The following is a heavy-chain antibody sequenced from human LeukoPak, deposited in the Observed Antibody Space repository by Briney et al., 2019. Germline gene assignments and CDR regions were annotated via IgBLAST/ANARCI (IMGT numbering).Heavy chain of an antibody. J-gene: IGHJ4*02. CDR1: GGTFISYA. CDR2: IIPIFGIA. CDR3: ARDLKTIFGVVIPYFDY. D-gene: IGHD3-3*01. Sequence: SVKVSCKASGGTFISYAISWVRQAPGQGPEWMGRIIPIFGIANYAQKFQGRVTITADKSTSTAYMELSSLRSEDTAVYYCARDLKTIFGVVIPYFDYWGQGTLVTVSS. V-gene: IGHV1-69*04.